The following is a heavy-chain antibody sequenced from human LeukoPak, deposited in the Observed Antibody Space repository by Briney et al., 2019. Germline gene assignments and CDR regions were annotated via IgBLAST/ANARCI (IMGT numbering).Heavy chain of an antibody. CDR3: ATDPGVRWSFDY. CDR1: GFTVRSHR. J-gene: IGHJ4*02. Sequence: GGSLRLSCAASGFTVRSHRLIWVRQAPGKGLEWVSAIYNTGSTYYADSVMGRFIISRDISKNTLYLQINGLRPDDTAVYYCATDPGVRWSFDYWGQGTLVTVSS. D-gene: IGHD3-3*01. CDR2: IYNTGST. V-gene: IGHV3-53*05.